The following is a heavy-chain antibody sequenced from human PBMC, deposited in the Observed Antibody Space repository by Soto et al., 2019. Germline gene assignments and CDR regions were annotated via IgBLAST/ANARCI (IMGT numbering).Heavy chain of an antibody. D-gene: IGHD6-13*01. CDR1: GAPFSSYA. CDR3: ARDGAFVAAARAWYYYYGMDV. CDR2: IIPIFGTA. V-gene: IGHV1-69*13. J-gene: IGHJ6*02. Sequence: SVKVSCKASGAPFSSYAISWVRQAPGQGLEWMGGIIPIFGTANYAQKFQGRVTITADESTSTAYMELSSLRSEDPAVYYCARDGAFVAAARAWYYYYGMDVWGQGTTVTVSS.